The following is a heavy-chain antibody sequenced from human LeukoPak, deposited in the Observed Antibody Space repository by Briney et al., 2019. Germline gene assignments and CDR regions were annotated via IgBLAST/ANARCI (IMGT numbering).Heavy chain of an antibody. J-gene: IGHJ4*02. V-gene: IGHV3-23*01. CDR1: GFTFSSYA. D-gene: IGHD3-9*01. CDR2: ISGSGDST. CDR3: AKNYKYILTGYYSDS. Sequence: GGSQRLSCAASGFTFSSYAMSWVRQAPGKGLEWVSTISGSGDSTFYAGSVKGRFTISRDNSKDTLYLQMNSLRAEDTAVYFCAKNYKYILTGYYSDSWGQGTLVTVSS.